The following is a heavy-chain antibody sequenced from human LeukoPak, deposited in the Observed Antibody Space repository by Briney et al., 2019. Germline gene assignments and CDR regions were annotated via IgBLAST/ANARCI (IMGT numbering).Heavy chain of an antibody. Sequence: GVLRLSCAASGFTLSSYTMNWVRQAPGKGLEWVSSISSSSSYIYYADSVKGRFTISRDNAKKSLYLQMNSLRAEDTAVYYCARVRVPDCWGQGTLVTVSS. J-gene: IGHJ4*02. CDR1: GFTLSSYT. V-gene: IGHV3-21*01. D-gene: IGHD3-10*01. CDR2: ISSSSSYI. CDR3: ARVRVPDC.